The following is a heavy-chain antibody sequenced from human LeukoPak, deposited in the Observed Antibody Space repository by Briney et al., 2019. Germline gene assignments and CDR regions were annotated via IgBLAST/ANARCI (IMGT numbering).Heavy chain of an antibody. J-gene: IGHJ5*02. D-gene: IGHD3-16*01. CDR1: GGSFSGYY. V-gene: IGHV4-34*01. CDR2: INHSGST. Sequence: SETLSLTCAVYGGSFSGYYWSWIRQPPGKGLEWIGEINHSGSTNYNPSLKSRVTISADTSKNQFSLKLSSVTAADTAVYYCARVGGYTGEYWFDPWGQGTLVTVSS. CDR3: ARVGGYTGEYWFDP.